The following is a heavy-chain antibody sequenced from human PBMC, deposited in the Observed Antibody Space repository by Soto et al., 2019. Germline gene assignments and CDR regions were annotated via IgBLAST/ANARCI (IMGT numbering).Heavy chain of an antibody. CDR1: GFTFGSFV. D-gene: IGHD3-10*02. CDR2: IWYDGSKK. CDR3: TIVRVADSALDH. J-gene: IGHJ4*02. Sequence: GGSLRLSCTTSGFTFGSFVMQWVRQAPGKGLEWVAVIWYDGSKKYYADSVKGRFTVSRDNSKNTLYLQMNSLRAEDTAVYYCTIVRVADSALDHWGQGTLVTVSS. V-gene: IGHV3-33*01.